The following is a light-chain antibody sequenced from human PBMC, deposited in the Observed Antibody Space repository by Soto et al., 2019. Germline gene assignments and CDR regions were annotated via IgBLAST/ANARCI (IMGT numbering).Light chain of an antibody. CDR3: MQALQAPLT. Sequence: DVVMTQSPLSLPVTPGEPASISCRSSQSLLHSDGYNYLDWFLQRPGQSPQVLIYLGSNRAPGVPDRFSGSGSGTDFTLKISRVEAEDVGVYYCMQALQAPLTFGGGNQVEIK. V-gene: IGKV2-28*01. CDR1: QSLLHSDGYNY. J-gene: IGKJ4*01. CDR2: LGS.